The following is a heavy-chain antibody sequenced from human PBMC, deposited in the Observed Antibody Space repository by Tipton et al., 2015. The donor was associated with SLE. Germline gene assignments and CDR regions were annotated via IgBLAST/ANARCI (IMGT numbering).Heavy chain of an antibody. Sequence: SLRFSCAASGFTFSSYAMHWVRQAPGKGPEWVAVISYDGSNKYYADSVKGRFTISRDNSKNTLYLQMNSLRAEDTAVYYCASSLLTVFAGFDYWGQGTLVTVSS. D-gene: IGHD3-3*01. CDR1: GFTFSSYA. J-gene: IGHJ4*02. V-gene: IGHV3-30*04. CDR3: ASSLLTVFAGFDY. CDR2: ISYDGSNK.